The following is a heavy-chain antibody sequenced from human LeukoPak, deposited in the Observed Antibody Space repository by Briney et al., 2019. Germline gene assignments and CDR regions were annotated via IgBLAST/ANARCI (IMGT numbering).Heavy chain of an antibody. Sequence: GESLKISCKGSGYSFTSYWIGWVRQMPGKGLEWMGIIYPGDSDTRYSPSFQGQVTISADKSISTAYLQWSSLKALDTAMYYCARGYYDSSGYPQYYFDYWGQGTLVTVSS. V-gene: IGHV5-51*01. J-gene: IGHJ4*02. CDR3: ARGYYDSSGYPQYYFDY. CDR2: IYPGDSDT. CDR1: GYSFTSYW. D-gene: IGHD3-22*01.